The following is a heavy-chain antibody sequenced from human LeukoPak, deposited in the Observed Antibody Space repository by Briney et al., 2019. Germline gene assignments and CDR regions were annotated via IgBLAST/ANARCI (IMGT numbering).Heavy chain of an antibody. V-gene: IGHV4-59*01. D-gene: IGHD1-1*01. CDR3: AREGTAGTNLNWYDP. CDR1: GGSISSYY. J-gene: IGHJ5*02. CDR2: ISYSGST. Sequence: SETLSLTCTVSGGSISSYYWSWIRQPPGKGLEWIGYISYSGSTNFNPSLKSRVTISVDTSKNQFSLKLSSVTAADTAVYYCAREGTAGTNLNWYDPWGQGTLVTVSS.